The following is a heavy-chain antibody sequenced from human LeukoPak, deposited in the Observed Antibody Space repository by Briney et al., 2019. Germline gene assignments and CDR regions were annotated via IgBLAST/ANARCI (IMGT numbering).Heavy chain of an antibody. Sequence: ASVKVSCKASGYTFTSYYMHWVRQAPGQGLEWMGIINPSGGSTSYAQKFQGRVTMTRDMSTSTVYMELSSLRSEDTAVYYCARDNGGTAMAYYYYYYMDVWGEGTTVTISS. CDR1: GYTFTSYY. D-gene: IGHD5-18*01. CDR2: INPSGGST. J-gene: IGHJ6*03. V-gene: IGHV1-46*01. CDR3: ARDNGGTAMAYYYYYYMDV.